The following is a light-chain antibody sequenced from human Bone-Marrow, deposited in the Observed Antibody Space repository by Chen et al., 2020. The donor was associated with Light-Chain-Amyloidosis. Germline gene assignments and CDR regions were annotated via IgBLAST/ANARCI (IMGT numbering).Light chain of an antibody. Sequence: DIVMTQSPDSLAVSLGERATINCKSSQSVLYSSNNQNYLTWYQQKTGQPPKLLIYFASTRESGVPDRFSGSGSGTDFTLTISSLQAEDVAVYYCQQYYNVPFTFGPGTKVDIK. CDR3: QQYYNVPFT. CDR1: QSVLYSSNNQNY. V-gene: IGKV4-1*01. CDR2: FAS. J-gene: IGKJ3*01.